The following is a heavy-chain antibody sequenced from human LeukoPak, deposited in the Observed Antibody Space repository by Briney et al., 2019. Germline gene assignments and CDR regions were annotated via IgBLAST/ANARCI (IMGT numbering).Heavy chain of an antibody. Sequence: GASVRVSCKAPGDNVTSYAMDGVRQAPGQRLEWMGCINAGNGNTKYSQKFQGRVTITRDTSASTAYMELSSLRSEDTAVYYCARERAYYYGSGPDYGMDVWGQGTTVTVSS. CDR1: GDNVTSYA. D-gene: IGHD3-10*01. CDR3: ARERAYYYGSGPDYGMDV. V-gene: IGHV1-3*01. CDR2: INAGNGNT. J-gene: IGHJ6*02.